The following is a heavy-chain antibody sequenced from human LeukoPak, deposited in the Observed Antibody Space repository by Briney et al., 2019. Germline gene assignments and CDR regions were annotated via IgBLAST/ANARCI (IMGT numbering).Heavy chain of an antibody. Sequence: HWASVKVSCKASGGTFSSYAISWVRQAPGQGLEWMGGIIPIFGTANYAQKFQGRVTITADKSTSTAYMELSSLRSEDTAVYYCAREGPIMAPSPMDYWGQGTLVTVSS. D-gene: IGHD5-12*01. CDR3: AREGPIMAPSPMDY. J-gene: IGHJ4*02. CDR2: IIPIFGTA. V-gene: IGHV1-69*06. CDR1: GGTFSSYA.